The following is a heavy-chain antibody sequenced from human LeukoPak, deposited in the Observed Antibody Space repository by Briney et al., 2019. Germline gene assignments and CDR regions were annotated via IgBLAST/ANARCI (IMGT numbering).Heavy chain of an antibody. CDR1: GGSISSYY. Sequence: SETLSLTCTVSGGSISSYYWSWIRQPPGKGLEWIGYIYYSGSTNYNPSLKSRVTISVDTSKNQFSLKLSSVTAADTAVYYCARGGSGSYSTRYYFDYWGQGTLVTVSS. J-gene: IGHJ4*02. V-gene: IGHV4-59*01. CDR3: ARGGSGSYSTRYYFDY. D-gene: IGHD1-26*01. CDR2: IYYSGST.